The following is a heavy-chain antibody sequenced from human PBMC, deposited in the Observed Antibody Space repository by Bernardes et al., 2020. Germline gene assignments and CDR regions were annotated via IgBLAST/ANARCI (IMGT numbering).Heavy chain of an antibody. CDR2: ISGSGGST. CDR3: AKANLEWELLSDY. Sequence: VGPLILSCAASGFTFSSYAMSWVRQAPGKGLAWVSAISGSGGSTYYADSVKGRFTISRDNSKNTLYLQMNSLRAEDTAVYYCAKANLEWELLSDYWGQGTLVTVSS. J-gene: IGHJ4*02. V-gene: IGHV3-23*01. D-gene: IGHD1-26*01. CDR1: GFTFSSYA.